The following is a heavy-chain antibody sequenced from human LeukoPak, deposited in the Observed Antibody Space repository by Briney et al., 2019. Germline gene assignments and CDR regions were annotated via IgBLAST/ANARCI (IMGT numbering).Heavy chain of an antibody. CDR2: INPNSGGT. V-gene: IGHV1-2*02. J-gene: IGHJ4*02. Sequence: ASVKVSCKASGYTFTGYYMHWVRQAPGQGLEWMGWINPNSGGTNYAQKFQGRVTMTRDTSTSTVYMELSSLRSEDTAVYYCARDRLYCSGGSCYSIIDYWGQGTLVTVSS. CDR3: ARDRLYCSGGSCYSIIDY. D-gene: IGHD2-15*01. CDR1: GYTFTGYY.